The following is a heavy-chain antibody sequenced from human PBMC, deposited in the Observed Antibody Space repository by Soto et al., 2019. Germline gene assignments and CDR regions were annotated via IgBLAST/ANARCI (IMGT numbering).Heavy chain of an antibody. J-gene: IGHJ3*02. V-gene: IGHV3-7*05. D-gene: IGHD3-22*01. CDR2: IRRDGGEE. CDR1: GFTFSYYW. CDR3: ARDSTYCDSIVYYDVFDI. Sequence: DVQLMESGGCLVQPGGSLRLSCAASGFTFSYYWMTWVRQAPGKGLEWVANIRRDGGEEHYVDSVKGRFSVSRDNAKEQLYRQRNELRIEDTAVYYCARDSTYCDSIVYYDVFDIGGQGTMVTVSS.